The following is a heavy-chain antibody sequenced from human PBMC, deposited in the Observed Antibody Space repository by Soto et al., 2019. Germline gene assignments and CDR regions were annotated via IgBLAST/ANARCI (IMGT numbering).Heavy chain of an antibody. D-gene: IGHD3-16*02. Sequence: EVQLVESGGGLVQPGGSLTLSCAASGFTFSDSAIHWVRQASGKGLEWVGRIRRKANNYVTAFAASAKGRFTISRDDSKSTAYLHTNTLNPGDRAVYYCTRHMGCVFRYTSYYYYYGMDVWGQGTTVTVSS. CDR2: IRRKANNYVT. CDR1: GFTFSDSA. CDR3: TRHMGCVFRYTSYYYYYGMDV. J-gene: IGHJ6*02. V-gene: IGHV3-73*02.